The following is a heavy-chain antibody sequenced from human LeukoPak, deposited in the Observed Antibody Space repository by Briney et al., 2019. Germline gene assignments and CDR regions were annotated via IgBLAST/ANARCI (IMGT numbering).Heavy chain of an antibody. Sequence: WASVKVSCKASGYTFTSYYMHWVRQAPGQGLEWMGIINPSGGSTSYAQKFQGRVTMTRDMSTSTVYMELSSLRSEDTAVYYCARWDGDHPTFDYWGQGTLVTVSS. CDR2: INPSGGST. V-gene: IGHV1-46*01. D-gene: IGHD4-17*01. J-gene: IGHJ4*02. CDR3: ARWDGDHPTFDY. CDR1: GYTFTSYY.